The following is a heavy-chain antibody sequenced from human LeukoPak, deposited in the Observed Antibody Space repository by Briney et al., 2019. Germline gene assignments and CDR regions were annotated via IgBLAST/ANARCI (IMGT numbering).Heavy chain of an antibody. CDR1: GFTFSSYW. Sequence: GGSLRLSCAASGFTFSSYWMHWVRQAPGKGLEWLARINSDGYSFSYADSVKGRFTISRDNAKNTLYLQMNSLRVEDTAMYYCARGEAVAGTDHWGQGVLVTVSS. J-gene: IGHJ4*02. V-gene: IGHV3-74*01. CDR2: INSDGYSF. D-gene: IGHD6-19*01. CDR3: ARGEAVAGTDH.